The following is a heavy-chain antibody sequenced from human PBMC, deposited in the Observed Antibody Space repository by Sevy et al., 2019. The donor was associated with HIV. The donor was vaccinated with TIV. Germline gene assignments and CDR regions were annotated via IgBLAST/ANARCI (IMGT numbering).Heavy chain of an antibody. CDR3: ARDRLVLDYYYGMDV. J-gene: IGHJ6*02. D-gene: IGHD6-19*01. CDR1: GFTFSSYW. CDR2: IKQDGSEK. V-gene: IGHV3-7*01. Sequence: GGSLRLSCAASGFTFSSYWMSWVRQAPGKGLEWVANIKQDGSEKYYVDSVKGRFTISRDNAKNSLYLQMNSLRAEDMAVYYCARDRLVLDYYYGMDVWGQGTTVTVS.